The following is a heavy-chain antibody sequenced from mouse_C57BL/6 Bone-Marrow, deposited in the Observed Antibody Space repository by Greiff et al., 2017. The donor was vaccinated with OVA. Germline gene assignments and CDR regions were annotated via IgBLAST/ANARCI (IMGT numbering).Heavy chain of an antibody. CDR2: INPNNGGT. CDR1: GYTFTDYY. D-gene: IGHD1-1*01. J-gene: IGHJ2*01. V-gene: IGHV1-26*01. Sequence: VQLQQSGPELVKPGASVKISCKASGYTFTDYYMNWVKQSHGKSLEWIGDINPNNGGTSYNQKFKGKATLTVDKSSSTAYMELRSLTSEDSAVYYCARWNYYGSSYPYYFDYWGQGTTLTVSS. CDR3: ARWNYYGSSYPYYFDY.